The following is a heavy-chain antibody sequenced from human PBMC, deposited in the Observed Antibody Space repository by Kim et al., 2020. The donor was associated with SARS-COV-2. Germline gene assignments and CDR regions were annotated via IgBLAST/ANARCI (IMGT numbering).Heavy chain of an antibody. CDR2: ISWNSGSI. CDR1: GFTFDDYA. D-gene: IGHD3-16*02. V-gene: IGHV3-9*01. J-gene: IGHJ4*02. Sequence: GGSLRLSCAASGFTFDDYAMHWVRQAPGKGLEWVSGISWNSGSIGYADSVKGRFTISRDNAKNSLYLQMNSLRAEDTALYYCAKEGGRGVSVSYYFDYWGQGTLVTVSS. CDR3: AKEGGRGVSVSYYFDY.